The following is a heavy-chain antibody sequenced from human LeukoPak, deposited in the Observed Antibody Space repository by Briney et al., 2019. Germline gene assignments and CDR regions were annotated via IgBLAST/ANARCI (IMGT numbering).Heavy chain of an antibody. CDR1: GYTFTGYY. Sequence: ASVKISCKASGYTFTGYYIHWVRQAPGQGLEWVGWINPNSGDTHHAQNFQGRVTMTRDTSISTASMDLCRLRSDDTAVYYCARAPKNDAYDIWGRGTMVTVSS. CDR2: INPNSGDT. V-gene: IGHV1-2*02. CDR3: ARAPKNDAYDI. J-gene: IGHJ3*02.